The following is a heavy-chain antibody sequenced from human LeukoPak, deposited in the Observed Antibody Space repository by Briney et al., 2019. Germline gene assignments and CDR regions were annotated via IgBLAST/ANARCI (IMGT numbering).Heavy chain of an antibody. J-gene: IGHJ4*02. D-gene: IGHD2-2*01. CDR2: ISSSSIYI. CDR1: GFTFSSYS. Sequence: GGSLRLSCAASGFTFSSYSMNWVRQAPGKGLEWVSSISSSSIYIYYADSVKGRFTISRDNSKNTLYLQMNSLRAEDTAVYYCAKDQGCSSTSCYGMYYFDYWGQGTLVTVSS. V-gene: IGHV3-21*01. CDR3: AKDQGCSSTSCYGMYYFDY.